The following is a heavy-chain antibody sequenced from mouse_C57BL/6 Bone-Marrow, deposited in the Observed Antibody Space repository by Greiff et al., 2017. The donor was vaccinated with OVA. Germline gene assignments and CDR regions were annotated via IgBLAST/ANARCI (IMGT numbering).Heavy chain of an antibody. CDR1: GYTFTSYW. CDR3: ARYHYGNYEGFAY. Sequence: QVQLQQPGAELVKPGASVKLSCKASGYTFTSYWMQWVKQRPGQGLEWIGEIDPSDSYTNYNQKFKGKATLTVDTSSSTAYMQLSSLTSEDSAVYYCARYHYGNYEGFAYWGQGTLVTVSA. D-gene: IGHD2-1*01. J-gene: IGHJ3*01. CDR2: IDPSDSYT. V-gene: IGHV1-50*01.